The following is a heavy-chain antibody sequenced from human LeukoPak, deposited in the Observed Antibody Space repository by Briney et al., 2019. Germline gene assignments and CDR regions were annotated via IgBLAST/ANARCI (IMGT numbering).Heavy chain of an antibody. V-gene: IGHV4-39*01. CDR2: VSHTGTT. Sequence: SETLSLTCAASGASITIPDNYCGWIRLPPGKGLEWIGTVSHTGTTYYNPSLQSRVTISGNKSRKQFSLKLSSETAADTAVYSCASRELHVQEPPGYYWGEGTQVSVSS. CDR1: GASITIPDNY. CDR3: ASRELHVQEPPGYY. D-gene: IGHD1-26*01. J-gene: IGHJ4*02.